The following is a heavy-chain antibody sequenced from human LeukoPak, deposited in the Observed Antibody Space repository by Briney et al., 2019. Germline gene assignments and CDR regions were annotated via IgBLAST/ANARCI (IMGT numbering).Heavy chain of an antibody. V-gene: IGHV3-7*01. Sequence: GGSLRLSCAASGFTFSTYWMSWVRQAPGKGLEWVANIKEDGSEKQYVDSVRGRFTISRDNGKNSLYLEMNSLRVEDTAVYYCARPGRGDAFDVWGQGTMVTVSS. J-gene: IGHJ3*01. CDR3: ARPGRGDAFDV. CDR1: GFTFSTYW. CDR2: IKEDGSEK.